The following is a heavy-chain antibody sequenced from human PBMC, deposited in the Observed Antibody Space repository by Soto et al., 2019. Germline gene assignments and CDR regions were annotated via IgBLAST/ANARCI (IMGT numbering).Heavy chain of an antibody. V-gene: IGHV3-23*01. CDR3: AKRATGSYFDY. D-gene: IGHD1-1*01. J-gene: IGHJ4*02. CDR2: ISGSGGST. Sequence: EVQLLESGGGLVQPGGSLRLSCAASGFTFSSYAMNWVRQAPGKGLEWVSVISGSGGSTYNADCVKGRFTISRNNSKNTLYLQMNSLSAEDTAVYYCAKRATGSYFDYWGQGTLVTVSS. CDR1: GFTFSSYA.